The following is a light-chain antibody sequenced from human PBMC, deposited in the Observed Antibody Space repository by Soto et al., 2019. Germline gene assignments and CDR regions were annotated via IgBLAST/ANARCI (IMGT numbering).Light chain of an antibody. Sequence: VLTQAPGTMSLSPGERATLSCRASQSVSSHLAWYRQTPGQAPRRLISGASTMAADTPARCSGSGSGTDFTLTISRGEPADFAVYYCQQYGSSFATFVQGPQVE. CDR2: GAS. V-gene: IGKV3-20*01. CDR1: QSVSSH. CDR3: QQYGSSFAT. J-gene: IGKJ1*01.